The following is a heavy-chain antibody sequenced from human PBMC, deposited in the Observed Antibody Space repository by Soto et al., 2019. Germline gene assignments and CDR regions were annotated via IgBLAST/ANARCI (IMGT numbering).Heavy chain of an antibody. V-gene: IGHV4-39*01. CDR1: GGSTSSSAYY. J-gene: IGHJ4*02. CDR2: IYYSGST. CDR3: ASGGDLCSGGSCYM. Sequence: SETLSLTCTVSGGSTSSSAYYWGWIRQPPGKGLEWIGSIYYSGSTYYNPSLESRVTISVDTSKNQISLKLNSVTAADTAVYYCASGGDLCSGGSCYMWGQGTLVTVSS. D-gene: IGHD2-15*01.